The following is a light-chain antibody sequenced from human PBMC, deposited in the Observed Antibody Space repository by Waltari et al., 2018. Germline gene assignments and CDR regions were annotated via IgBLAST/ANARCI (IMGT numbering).Light chain of an antibody. V-gene: IGLV1-51*01. CDR3: ATWDRSLGAVV. CDR1: TSNIATPH. CDR2: DNN. J-gene: IGLJ2*01. Sequence: QSVLTQPPSVSAAPGQRVTISCSGSTSNIATPHVSWYQQLPGTAPKLLIYDNNARPSGIPDRFSGSRSGTSATLGITGLQTGDEADYYCATWDRSLGAVVFGGGTTLTVL.